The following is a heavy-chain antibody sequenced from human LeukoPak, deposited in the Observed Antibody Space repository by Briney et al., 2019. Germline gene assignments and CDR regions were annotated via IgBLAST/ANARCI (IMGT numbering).Heavy chain of an antibody. CDR1: GFTFSSYW. CDR3: AKNLYCGGGSCYPSALGMDV. D-gene: IGHD2-15*01. Sequence: GGSLRLSCAASGFTFSSYWMSWVRQAPGKGLEWVSSISGSGNRTYYADSVKGRFTISRDNSKNTLFLQMNSLRAEDTAVYYCAKNLYCGGGSCYPSALGMDVWGQGTTVTVSS. J-gene: IGHJ6*02. CDR2: ISGSGNRT. V-gene: IGHV3-23*01.